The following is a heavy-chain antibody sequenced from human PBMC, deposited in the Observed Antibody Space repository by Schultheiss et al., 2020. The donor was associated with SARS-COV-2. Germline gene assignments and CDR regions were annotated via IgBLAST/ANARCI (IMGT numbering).Heavy chain of an antibody. CDR3: ARTPTKVRGVHDY. J-gene: IGHJ4*02. Sequence: SETLSLTCTVSGGSISSYYWSWIRQPPGKGLEWIGYIYYSGSTNYNPSLKSRVTISVDTSKNQFSLKLSSVTAADTAVYYCARTPTKVRGVHDYWGQGTLVTVSS. D-gene: IGHD3-10*01. V-gene: IGHV4-59*01. CDR2: IYYSGST. CDR1: GGSISSYY.